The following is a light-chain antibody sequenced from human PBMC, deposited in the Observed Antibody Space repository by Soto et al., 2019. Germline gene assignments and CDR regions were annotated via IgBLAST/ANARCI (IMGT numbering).Light chain of an antibody. CDR1: QSIGRW. J-gene: IGKJ4*01. Sequence: DIQMTQSPSTLSASVGDRVTITCRASQSIGRWLAWYQQKPGKAPNLLIYDAYNLEGGVPSRFSGSGSETEFTLSISSLQPDVFVTYYCKQYVSYSLPFGGGTKGEIK. V-gene: IGKV1-5*01. CDR2: DAY. CDR3: KQYVSYSLP.